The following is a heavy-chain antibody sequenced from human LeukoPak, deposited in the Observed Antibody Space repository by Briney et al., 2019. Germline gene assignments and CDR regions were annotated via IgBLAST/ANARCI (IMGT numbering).Heavy chain of an antibody. D-gene: IGHD3-22*01. CDR2: INPSGGST. J-gene: IGHJ4*02. Sequence: GASVKVSCKASGYTFTSYYMHWVRQAPGQGLEWMGIINPSGGSTSYAQKFQGRVTMTRDTSTSTVYIELSSLRSEDTAVYYCARGVGGRFQTMIGFDYWGQGTLVTVSS. V-gene: IGHV1-46*01. CDR1: GYTFTSYY. CDR3: ARGVGGRFQTMIGFDY.